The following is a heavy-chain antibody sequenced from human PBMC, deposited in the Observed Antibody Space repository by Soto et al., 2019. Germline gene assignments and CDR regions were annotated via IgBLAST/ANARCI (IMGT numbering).Heavy chain of an antibody. Sequence: GGSLRLSCAASGFTFNNYSMNWVRQAPGKGLEWVSSISRSSRYIFYADSVKGRFTISRDNAKNSLYLQMNSLRAEDTAVYYCARVFCTNGVCYTLDYWGQGTLVTVSS. D-gene: IGHD2-8*01. CDR3: ARVFCTNGVCYTLDY. CDR2: ISRSSRYI. V-gene: IGHV3-21*01. CDR1: GFTFNNYS. J-gene: IGHJ4*02.